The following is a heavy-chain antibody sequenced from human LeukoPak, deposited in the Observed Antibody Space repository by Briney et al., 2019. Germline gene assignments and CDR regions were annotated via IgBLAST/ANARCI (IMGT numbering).Heavy chain of an antibody. CDR3: ARPDSIQLWESFDY. V-gene: IGHV3-30-3*01. CDR1: GFTFSSYA. J-gene: IGHJ4*02. D-gene: IGHD5-18*01. Sequence: PGRSLRLSCAASGFTFSSYAMHWVRHAPGKGLEWVAVISYDGSNKYYADSVKGRFTISRDDSKNTLYLQMNSLRAEDTAVYYCARPDSIQLWESFDYWGQGTLVTVSS. CDR2: ISYDGSNK.